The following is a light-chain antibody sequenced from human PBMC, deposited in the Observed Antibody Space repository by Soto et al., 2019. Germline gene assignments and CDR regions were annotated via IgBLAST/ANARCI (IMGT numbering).Light chain of an antibody. CDR3: SSYTTSSTVV. CDR2: EVS. J-gene: IGLJ2*01. Sequence: QSVLTQPASVSGSPGQSITISCTETSSDVGAYGYVSWYQQHPGKAPKLMIYEVSYRPSGVSNRFSGSKSGNAASLTISGLQAEDEADYYCSSYTTSSTVVFGGGTKLTVL. V-gene: IGLV2-14*01. CDR1: SSDVGAYGY.